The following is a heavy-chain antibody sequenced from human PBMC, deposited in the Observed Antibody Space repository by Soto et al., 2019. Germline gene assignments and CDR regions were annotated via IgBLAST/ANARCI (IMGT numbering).Heavy chain of an antibody. Sequence: QVQLVESGGGVVQPGRSLRLSCAASGFTFSSYGMHWVRQAPGKGLEWVAVIWYDGRNKYYADSVKGRFTISRDNSKNTLYLQMNSLRADDTAVYYCARGSTMAYAGSPLDYWGQGTLVTVSS. V-gene: IGHV3-33*01. CDR1: GFTFSSYG. CDR3: ARGSTMAYAGSPLDY. CDR2: IWYDGRNK. D-gene: IGHD2-8*01. J-gene: IGHJ4*02.